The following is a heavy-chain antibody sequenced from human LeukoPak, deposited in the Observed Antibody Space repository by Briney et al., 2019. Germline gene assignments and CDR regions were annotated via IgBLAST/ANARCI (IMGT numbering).Heavy chain of an antibody. CDR1: GGTFSSYA. J-gene: IGHJ3*02. D-gene: IGHD6-19*01. Sequence: ASVKVSCKASGGTFSSYAISWVRQATGQGLEWMGWMNPNSGNTGYAQKFQGRVTMTRNTSISTAYMELSSLRSEDTAVYYCARMGSGRMDAFDIWGQGTMVTVSS. CDR2: MNPNSGNT. V-gene: IGHV1-8*02. CDR3: ARMGSGRMDAFDI.